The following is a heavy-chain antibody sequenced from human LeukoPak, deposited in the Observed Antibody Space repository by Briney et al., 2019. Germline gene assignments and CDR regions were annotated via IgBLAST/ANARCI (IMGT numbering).Heavy chain of an antibody. V-gene: IGHV3-23*01. CDR2: ISSGGGST. CDR1: GFTFSSYA. D-gene: IGHD6-19*01. Sequence: GGSLRLSCAASGFTFSSYAMSWVRQAPGKGLEWVSAISSGGGSTYYADSVKGQFTISRDNSKNTLYLQMNSLRAEDTAVYYCAKAKGDSSGSFDYWGQGTLVTVSS. J-gene: IGHJ4*02. CDR3: AKAKGDSSGSFDY.